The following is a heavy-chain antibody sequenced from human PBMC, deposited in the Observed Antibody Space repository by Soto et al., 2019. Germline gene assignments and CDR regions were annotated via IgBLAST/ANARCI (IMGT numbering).Heavy chain of an antibody. CDR1: GGGNLGDSR. D-gene: IGHD5-12*01. CDR3: ARGGEGYNFGAVY. CDR2: IIPKLGSA. J-gene: IGHJ4*02. V-gene: IGHV1-69*01. Sequence: QVQLVQSGAEVKGPGSSLKVSARPSGGGNLGDSRTTWVQRALGRGFEWMGGIIPKLGSANYAQKFQGRVTITADESTNSVYMELRSLRSDDTAVYYCARGGEGYNFGAVYWGQGTPVTVSS.